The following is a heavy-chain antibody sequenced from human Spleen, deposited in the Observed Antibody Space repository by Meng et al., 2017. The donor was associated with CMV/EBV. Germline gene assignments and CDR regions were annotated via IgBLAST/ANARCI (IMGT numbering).Heavy chain of an antibody. J-gene: IGHJ4*02. Sequence: GESLKISCAASGFTFSSYSMNWVRQAPGKGLEWVSSISSSSSYIYYADSVKGRFTISRDNAKNSLYLQMNSLRAEDTAVYYCARKWGFFDYWGQGTLVTVSS. CDR2: ISSSSSYI. V-gene: IGHV3-21*01. CDR3: ARKWGFFDY. D-gene: IGHD1-26*01. CDR1: GFTFSSYS.